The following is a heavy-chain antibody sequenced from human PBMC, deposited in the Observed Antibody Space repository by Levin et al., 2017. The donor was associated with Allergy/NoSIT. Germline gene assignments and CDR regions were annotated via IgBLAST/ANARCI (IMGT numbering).Heavy chain of an antibody. D-gene: IGHD3-10*01. V-gene: IGHV3-30*18. CDR1: GFSFSSYG. CDR3: GKDRFLQSASLIES. Sequence: GESLKISCVASGFSFSSYGMHWVRQAPGKGLEWVASISHDGGNSYYADSVKGRFTISRDNSKHTPYLLLNSLRPEDTAVYYCGKDRFLQSASLIESWGEGILVTVSS. J-gene: IGHJ4*02. CDR2: ISHDGGNS.